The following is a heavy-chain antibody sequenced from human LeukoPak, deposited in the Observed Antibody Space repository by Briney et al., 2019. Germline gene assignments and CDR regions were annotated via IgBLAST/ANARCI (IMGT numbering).Heavy chain of an antibody. J-gene: IGHJ4*02. CDR3: AKGSEYYYDSSGYEYFDY. CDR1: GFTFSSYG. V-gene: IGHV3-30*18. Sequence: GRSLRLSCAASGFTFSSYGMHWVRQAPGKGLEWVAVISYDGSNKYYADSVKSRFTISRDNSKNTLYLQMNSLRAEDTAVYYCAKGSEYYYDSSGYEYFDYWGQGTLVTVSS. CDR2: ISYDGSNK. D-gene: IGHD3-22*01.